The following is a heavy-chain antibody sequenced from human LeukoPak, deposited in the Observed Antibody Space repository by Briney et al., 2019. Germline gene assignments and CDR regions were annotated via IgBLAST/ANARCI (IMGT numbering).Heavy chain of an antibody. CDR1: GGSITSYY. D-gene: IGHD4-23*01. CDR3: ASGGNRHPFFGY. J-gene: IGHJ4*02. Sequence: SETLSLTSTVSGGSITSYYWSWIRQPPGKGLERIGYIYYSGSTNYNPSLKSRVTISVDTSKNQFSLKLSSVTAADTAVYYCASGGNRHPFFGYWGQGTLVTVSS. V-gene: IGHV4-59*08. CDR2: IYYSGST.